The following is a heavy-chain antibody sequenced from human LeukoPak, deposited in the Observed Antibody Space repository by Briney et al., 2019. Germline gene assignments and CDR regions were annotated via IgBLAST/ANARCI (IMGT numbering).Heavy chain of an antibody. CDR3: ARRGNTRASSDFDY. CDR1: GGSTSSYY. Sequence: PSETLSLTCTVSGGSTSSYYWSWIRQPPGKGLEWIGYIYYSGSTNYNPSLKSRVTISVDTSKNQFSLKLSSVTAADTAVYYCARRGNTRASSDFDYWGQGTLVTVSS. CDR2: IYYSGST. V-gene: IGHV4-59*08. J-gene: IGHJ4*02. D-gene: IGHD6-6*01.